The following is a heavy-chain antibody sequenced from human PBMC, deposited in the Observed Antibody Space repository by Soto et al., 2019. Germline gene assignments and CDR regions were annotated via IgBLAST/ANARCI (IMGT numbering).Heavy chain of an antibody. J-gene: IGHJ6*02. CDR2: IKQDGSEK. CDR3: ARDPRGYCSSTSCSEDGGYYYYYGMDV. V-gene: IGHV3-7*01. Sequence: GGSLRLSCAASGFTFSSYWMSWVRQAPGKGLEWVANIKQDGSEKYYVDSVKGRFTISRDNAKNSLYLQMNSLRAEDTAVYYCARDPRGYCSSTSCSEDGGYYYYYGMDVWGQGTTVTVSS. CDR1: GFTFSSYW. D-gene: IGHD2-2*01.